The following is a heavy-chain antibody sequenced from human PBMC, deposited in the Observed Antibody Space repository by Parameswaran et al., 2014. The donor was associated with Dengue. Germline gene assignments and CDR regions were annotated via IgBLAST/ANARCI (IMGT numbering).Heavy chain of an antibody. V-gene: IGHV4-39*01. CDR2: LLYGST. D-gene: IGHD3-22*01. CDR3: ARLQSGYYYDAFDI. J-gene: IGHJ3*02. Sequence: VRQGSREGAGVDWEYLLYGSTYYNPSLKSRVTISVDTSKNQFSLKLSSVTAADTAVYYCARLQSGYYYDAFDIWGQGTMVTVSS.